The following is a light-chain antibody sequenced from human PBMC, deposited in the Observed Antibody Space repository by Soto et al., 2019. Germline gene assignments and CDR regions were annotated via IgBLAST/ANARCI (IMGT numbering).Light chain of an antibody. CDR3: QQSYTTPWT. J-gene: IGKJ1*01. V-gene: IGKV1-39*01. CDR1: QSISNY. Sequence: DIQMTQSPSSLSASVGDRVTITCRASQSISNYLNWYQQKPGKAPKFLIYGASSLQSGVPSRFRGSGSGTDFTLTISSLQPEDSATYNCQQSYTTPWTFGQGTKVDIK. CDR2: GAS.